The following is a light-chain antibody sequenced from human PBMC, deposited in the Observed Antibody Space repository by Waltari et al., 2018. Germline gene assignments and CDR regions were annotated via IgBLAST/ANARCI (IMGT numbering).Light chain of an antibody. CDR1: SSNIGSSY. V-gene: IGLV1-44*01. CDR2: SNN. CDR3: AGWDDSLNGYV. Sequence: QSVLTQPPSASGTPGQRVTISCSGSSSNIGSSYVNWYQQLPGTAPKPLIYSNNTRPSGVPDRFSGSKSGTSASRAISGIQSEDEADYYCAGWDDSLNGYVFGAATKVTVL. J-gene: IGLJ1*01.